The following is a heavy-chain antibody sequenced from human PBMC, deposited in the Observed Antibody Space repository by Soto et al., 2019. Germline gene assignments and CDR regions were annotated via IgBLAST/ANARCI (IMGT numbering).Heavy chain of an antibody. CDR3: ARRLVNRPVDP. Sequence: SETLSLTCAVYGGSFSGYYWSWIRQPPGKGLEWIGEINHSGSTNYNPSLKSRVTISVDTSKNQFSLNLNSVTAADTAVYYCARRLVNRPVDPWGQGTLVTVSS. J-gene: IGHJ5*02. V-gene: IGHV4-34*01. D-gene: IGHD2-15*01. CDR2: INHSGST. CDR1: GGSFSGYY.